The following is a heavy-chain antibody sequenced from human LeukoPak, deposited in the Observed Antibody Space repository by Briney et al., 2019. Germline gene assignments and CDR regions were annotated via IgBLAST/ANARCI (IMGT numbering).Heavy chain of an antibody. D-gene: IGHD6-13*01. CDR2: IWYDGSKK. CDR1: GFTFSTYG. J-gene: IGHJ4*02. V-gene: IGHV3-33*06. CDR3: AKEGAAAFDY. Sequence: PGGSLRLSCAASGFTFSTYGMHWVRQAPGKGLEWVAVIWYDGSKKYYADSVKGRFTISRDNSKNTLYLQMNSLRAEDTAVYYCAKEGAAAFDYWGEGTLVSSSS.